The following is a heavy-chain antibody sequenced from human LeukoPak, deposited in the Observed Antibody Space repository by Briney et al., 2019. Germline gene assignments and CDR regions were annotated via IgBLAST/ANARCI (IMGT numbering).Heavy chain of an antibody. V-gene: IGHV1-2*02. J-gene: IGHJ6*02. D-gene: IGHD4-17*01. CDR3: ARETYGDYVGYYYYGMDV. Sequence: ASVKVSCKASGYTFTGYYMHWVRQAPGLGLEWMGWINPNSGGTNYAQKFQGRVTMTRDTSISTAYMELSRLRSDDTAVYYCARETYGDYVGYYYYGMDVWGQGTTVTVSS. CDR1: GYTFTGYY. CDR2: INPNSGGT.